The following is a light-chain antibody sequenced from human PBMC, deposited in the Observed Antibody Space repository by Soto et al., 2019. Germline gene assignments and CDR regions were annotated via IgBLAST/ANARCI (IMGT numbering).Light chain of an antibody. Sequence: DIQMTQSPSSLSASVGDRVTITCRASQSISSYLNWYQQKPGKAPKLLIYAASSLQSGVPSRFSGSGSGTDFTITISSLQPEDFATYYCPQSYSTPITFGQGTRLEIK. CDR3: PQSYSTPIT. CDR2: AAS. CDR1: QSISSY. J-gene: IGKJ5*01. V-gene: IGKV1-39*01.